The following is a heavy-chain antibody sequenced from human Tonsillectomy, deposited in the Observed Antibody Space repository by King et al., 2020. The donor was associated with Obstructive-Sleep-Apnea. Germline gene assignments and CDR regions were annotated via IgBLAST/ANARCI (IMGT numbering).Heavy chain of an antibody. V-gene: IGHV3-9*01. J-gene: IGHJ4*02. D-gene: IGHD3-9*01. CDR1: GFTFDDYV. CDR2: ISWNSGSI. CDR3: AKVRDILTLTPRFDY. Sequence: VQLVESGGGLVQPGRSLRLSCAASGFTFDDYVMHWVRQAPGKGLEWVSGISWNSGSIGYADSVKGRFTISRDNAKNSLYLQMNSLRAEDTALYYCAKVRDILTLTPRFDYWGQGTLVTVSS.